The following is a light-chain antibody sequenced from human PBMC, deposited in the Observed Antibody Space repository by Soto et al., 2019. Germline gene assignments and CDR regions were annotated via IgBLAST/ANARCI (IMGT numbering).Light chain of an antibody. V-gene: IGLV2-14*01. CDR2: EVS. Sequence: QSALTQPASVSGSPGQSITISCTGTSSDVGGYNYVSWYQQHPGKAPKLMIYEVSNRPSGVSNRFSGSKSGNTASLTISGLQAEDEVDYYCSSYTSSITHVVFGGGTNVTVL. J-gene: IGLJ2*01. CDR1: SSDVGGYNY. CDR3: SSYTSSITHVV.